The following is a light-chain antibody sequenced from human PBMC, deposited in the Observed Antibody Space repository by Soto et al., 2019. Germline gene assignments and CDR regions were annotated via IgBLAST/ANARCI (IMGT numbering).Light chain of an antibody. J-gene: IGKJ1*01. CDR1: QSVSSSY. CDR3: QQYGSPVT. Sequence: EIVLTQSPGTLSLSPGERATLSCRASQSVSSSYLAWYQQKPGQAPRLLIYGASSRATGIPDRFSGSGSGTDFTLTSSRLEHEDFAVYYCQQYGSPVTFGQGTKVEIK. V-gene: IGKV3-20*01. CDR2: GAS.